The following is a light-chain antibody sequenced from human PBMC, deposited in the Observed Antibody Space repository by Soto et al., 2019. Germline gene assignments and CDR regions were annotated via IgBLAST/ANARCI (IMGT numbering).Light chain of an antibody. CDR1: SSDVGGYNY. Sequence: QSALTQPASVSGSPGQSITISCTGTSSDVGGYNYVSWYQQYPGKAPKLMIYDVSNRPSGVSNRFSGSKSGNTASLTISGLQAEYEADYYCSSYTSSSPYVFGPGTKLTVL. CDR3: SSYTSSSPYV. J-gene: IGLJ1*01. CDR2: DVS. V-gene: IGLV2-14*01.